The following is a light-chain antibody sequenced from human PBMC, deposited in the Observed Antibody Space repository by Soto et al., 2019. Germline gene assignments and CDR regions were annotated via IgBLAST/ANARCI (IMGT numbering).Light chain of an antibody. Sequence: QSALTQPASVSGSPGQSITISCTGNSSDVGGYNYVSWYQQHPGKAPKLMIYDVSNRPSGVSNRFSGSKSGNTASLTISGFQAEDEADYYCSSYTSSSTYVFGPGTKLTVL. CDR1: SSDVGGYNY. V-gene: IGLV2-14*01. CDR2: DVS. J-gene: IGLJ1*01. CDR3: SSYTSSSTYV.